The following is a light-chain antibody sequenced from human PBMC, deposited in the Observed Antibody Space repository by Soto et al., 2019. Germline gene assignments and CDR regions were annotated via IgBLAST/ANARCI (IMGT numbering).Light chain of an antibody. CDR1: SSNIGSNY. Sequence: QSVLTQPPSASGTPGQRVTISCSGSSSNIGSNYVYWYQQLPGRAPKLLIYRSNQRPSGVHDRFSGSKSGTSASLAISGLRSEDEADYYCAAWDDGLSVVVFGGGTKLTVL. CDR2: RSN. J-gene: IGLJ2*01. V-gene: IGLV1-47*01. CDR3: AAWDDGLSVVV.